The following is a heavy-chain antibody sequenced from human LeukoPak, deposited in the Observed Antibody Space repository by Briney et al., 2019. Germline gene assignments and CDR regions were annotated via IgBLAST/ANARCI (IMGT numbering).Heavy chain of an antibody. CDR2: ISSSGSTI. CDR3: ARDGDSYYYDSSGYGY. CDR1: GFTFSSYE. D-gene: IGHD3-22*01. Sequence: GGSLRLSCAASGFTFSSYEMNWVRQAPGKGLEWVSYISSSGSTIYYADSVKGRFTISRDNAKNSLYLQMNNLRAEDTAVYYCARDGDSYYYDSSGYGYWGQGTLVTVSS. V-gene: IGHV3-48*03. J-gene: IGHJ4*02.